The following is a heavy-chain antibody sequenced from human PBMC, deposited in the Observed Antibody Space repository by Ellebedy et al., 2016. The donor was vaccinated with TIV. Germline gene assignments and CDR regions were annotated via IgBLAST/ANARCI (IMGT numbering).Heavy chain of an antibody. D-gene: IGHD6-6*01. CDR1: GFTFIIYS. Sequence: GESLKISCAASGFTFIIYSLNWVRQAPGKGLEWVSYISSSSRTIYYADSVKGRFTISRDNAKNSLYLQMNSLRAEDTAVYYCARDFSSSSPYWGQGTLVTVSS. CDR2: ISSSSRTI. V-gene: IGHV3-48*04. CDR3: ARDFSSSSPY. J-gene: IGHJ4*02.